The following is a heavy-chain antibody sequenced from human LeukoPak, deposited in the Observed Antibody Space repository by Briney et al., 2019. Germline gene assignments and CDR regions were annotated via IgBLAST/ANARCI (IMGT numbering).Heavy chain of an antibody. CDR2: IYTGGGT. J-gene: IGHJ4*02. CDR1: GGSISSGSYY. V-gene: IGHV4-61*02. CDR3: ARDGSVAPDY. D-gene: IGHD6-19*01. Sequence: SETLSLTCTVSGGSISSGSYYWSWIRQPAGEGLEWIGRIYTGGGTNYNPSLTSLVTVSLDTSKNQFSLKPSSVTAADTAVYYCARDGSVAPDYWGQGTLVTVSS.